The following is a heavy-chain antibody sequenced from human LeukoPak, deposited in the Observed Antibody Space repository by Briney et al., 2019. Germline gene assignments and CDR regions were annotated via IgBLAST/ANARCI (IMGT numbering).Heavy chain of an antibody. CDR3: ARDRVLYFYYGMDV. D-gene: IGHD2-21*01. J-gene: IGHJ6*02. CDR2: VSYDGSSG. V-gene: IGHV3-30-3*01. Sequence: GGSLRLSCAASGFTFSSYSIHWVRQAPGKGLEWVAVVSYDGSSGNYADSVKGRFTISRDNSKNTLYLQMNSLRAEDTAVYYCARDRVLYFYYGMDVWGQGTTVTVSS. CDR1: GFTFSSYS.